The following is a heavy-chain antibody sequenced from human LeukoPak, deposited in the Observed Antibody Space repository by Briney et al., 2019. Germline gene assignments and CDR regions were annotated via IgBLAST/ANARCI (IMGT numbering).Heavy chain of an antibody. CDR1: GFIFDDYL. CDR3: AKARGLIGGAFDI. CDR2: ISWDGGVT. D-gene: IGHD3-22*01. J-gene: IGHJ3*02. Sequence: GGSLRLSCAASGFIFDDYLIHWVRQRPGKGLEWVSLISWDGGVTYHADSVKGRFTIPRDNSKNSLYLQMNSLRTEDTALYYCAKARGLIGGAFDIWGQGTMVTVSS. V-gene: IGHV3-43*01.